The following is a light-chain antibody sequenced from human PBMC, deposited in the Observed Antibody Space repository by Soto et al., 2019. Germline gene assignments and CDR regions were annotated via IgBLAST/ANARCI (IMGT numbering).Light chain of an antibody. CDR2: DLT. J-gene: IGLJ1*01. CDR1: SSDVGRFEY. Sequence: QSALTQPRSVSGSPGQSVTISCTGTSSDVGRFEYVSWYQQHPGEAPKVVVYDLTKRPSGVPDRFSGSKSGNTASLTISGLQAEDEADYYCCSYAGIYSYVFGTGTKVTVL. V-gene: IGLV2-11*01. CDR3: CSYAGIYSYV.